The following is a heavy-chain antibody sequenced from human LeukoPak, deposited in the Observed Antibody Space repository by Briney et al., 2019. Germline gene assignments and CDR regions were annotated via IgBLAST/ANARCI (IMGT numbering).Heavy chain of an antibody. CDR3: ARDGGYSYGYAFDI. CDR2: IYSGGST. V-gene: IGHV3-53*01. CDR1: RFTVSSNY. J-gene: IGHJ3*02. Sequence: GGSLRLSCAASRFTVSSNYMSWVRQAPGKGLEWVSVIYSGGSTYYADSVKGRFTISRDNSKNTLYLQMNSLRAEDTTVYYCARDGGYSYGYAFDIWGQGTMVTVSS. D-gene: IGHD5-18*01.